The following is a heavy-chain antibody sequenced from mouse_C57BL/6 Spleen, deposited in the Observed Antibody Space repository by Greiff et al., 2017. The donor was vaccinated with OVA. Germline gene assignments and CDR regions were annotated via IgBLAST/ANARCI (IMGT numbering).Heavy chain of an antibody. J-gene: IGHJ2*01. CDR1: GFNIKDDY. V-gene: IGHV14-4*01. Sequence: VQLKESGAELVRPGASVKLSCTASGFNIKDDYMHWVKQRPEQGLEWIGWIDPENGDTEYASKFQGKATITADTSSNTAYLQLSSLTSEDTAVYYCTTDPTRNFDYWGQGTTLTVSS. CDR3: TTDPTRNFDY. D-gene: IGHD2-10*01. CDR2: IDPENGDT.